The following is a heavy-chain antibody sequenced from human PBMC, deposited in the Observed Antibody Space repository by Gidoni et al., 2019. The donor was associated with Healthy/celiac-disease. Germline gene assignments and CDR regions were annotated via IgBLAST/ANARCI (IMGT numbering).Heavy chain of an antibody. CDR2: NNSSGSTI. CDR1: GFTFSDYD. CDR3: ARDQQQLATPSDY. Sequence: QVQLVESGGGLVKPGGSLRLSCAASGFTFSDYDMSWIRQAPGKGLEWVSYNNSSGSTISYADSVQGRFTISRDNAKNSLYLKMNSLRAEDTAVYYCARDQQQLATPSDYWGQGTLVTVSS. J-gene: IGHJ4*02. D-gene: IGHD6-13*01. V-gene: IGHV3-11*01.